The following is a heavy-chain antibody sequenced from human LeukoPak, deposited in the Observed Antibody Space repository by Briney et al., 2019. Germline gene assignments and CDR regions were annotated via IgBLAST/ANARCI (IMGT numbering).Heavy chain of an antibody. CDR3: AREHCSSTSCYVIYYYYGMDV. D-gene: IGHD2-2*01. CDR2: IWYDGSNK. J-gene: IGHJ6*02. CDR1: GFTFSSYG. Sequence: GRSLRLSCAASGFTFSSYGMHWVRQAPGKGLEWAAVIWYDGSNKYYADSVKGRFTISRDNSKNTLYLQMNSLRAEDTAVYYCAREHCSSTSCYVIYYYYGMDVWGQGTTVTVSS. V-gene: IGHV3-33*01.